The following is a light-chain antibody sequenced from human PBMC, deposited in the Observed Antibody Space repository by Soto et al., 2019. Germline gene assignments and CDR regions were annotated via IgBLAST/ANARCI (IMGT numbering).Light chain of an antibody. V-gene: IGKV3-15*01. Sequence: EIVMTQSPATLSVSPGERATLSCRASQTVNSNLAWYQQKPGQAPRLLIYGASTRATDISPRFSGSGSGTEFTLTISSLQSEDFAVCYCQQYNNWPLTFGGGTKVEIK. CDR2: GAS. CDR3: QQYNNWPLT. J-gene: IGKJ4*01. CDR1: QTVNSN.